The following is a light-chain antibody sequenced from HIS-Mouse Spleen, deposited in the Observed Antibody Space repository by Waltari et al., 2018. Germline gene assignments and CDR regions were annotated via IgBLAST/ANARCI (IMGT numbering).Light chain of an antibody. V-gene: IGKV3-20*01. CDR2: GAS. J-gene: IGKJ1*01. CDR3: QQYGSSPWP. CDR1: QSVSSSY. Sequence: EIVLTQSPGTLSFSPGERATLPCRASQSVSSSYLAWYQQKPGQSPRLLIYGASSRATGIPDRFSGSGSGTDFTLTISRLEPEDFAVYYCQQYGSSPWPFGQGTKVEIK.